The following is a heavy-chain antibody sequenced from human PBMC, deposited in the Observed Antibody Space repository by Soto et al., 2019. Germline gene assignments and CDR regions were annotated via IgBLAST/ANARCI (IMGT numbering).Heavy chain of an antibody. J-gene: IGHJ4*02. Sequence: SVKVSCKASGGTFSSYAISWVRQAPGQGLEWMGGIIPIFGTANYAQKFQGRVTITADESTSTAYMELSSLRSEDTAVYYCARDGFSQRQRHHSEVWYFWGQGSLVTVSS. V-gene: IGHV1-69*13. CDR1: GGTFSSYA. D-gene: IGHD6-25*01. CDR2: IIPIFGTA. CDR3: ARDGFSQRQRHHSEVWYF.